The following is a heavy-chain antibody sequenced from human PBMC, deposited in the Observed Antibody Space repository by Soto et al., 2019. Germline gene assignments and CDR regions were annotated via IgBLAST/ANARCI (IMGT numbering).Heavy chain of an antibody. V-gene: IGHV4-39*01. CDR1: DDSINSDKYY. CDR2: IYYRGNA. J-gene: IGHJ4*02. CDR3: ARLEGLATISYYFDF. D-gene: IGHD3-9*01. Sequence: QLQLQESGPGLVKPSETLSLTCSVSDDSINSDKYYWGWIRQPPGKGLEWIGSIYYRGNAYYNPSLQARVTISLDKSKIQSSLKLNSVTAADSAVYFCARLEGLATISYYFDFWGPGALVTVSS.